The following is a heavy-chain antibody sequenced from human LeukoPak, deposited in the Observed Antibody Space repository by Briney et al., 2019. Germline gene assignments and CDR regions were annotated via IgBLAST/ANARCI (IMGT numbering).Heavy chain of an antibody. D-gene: IGHD2-15*01. CDR1: GVSISSGSYY. CDR2: IYTSGST. J-gene: IGHJ4*02. Sequence: PSQTLSLTCTVSGVSISSGSYYWSWIRQPPGKRLEWIARIYTSGSTNYNPSLKSRVTISVDASKTQFSLKLSSVTAADTAVYSCASERGGILAASTYYFDYWGQGTLVTVSS. CDR3: ASERGGILAASTYYFDY. V-gene: IGHV4-61*02.